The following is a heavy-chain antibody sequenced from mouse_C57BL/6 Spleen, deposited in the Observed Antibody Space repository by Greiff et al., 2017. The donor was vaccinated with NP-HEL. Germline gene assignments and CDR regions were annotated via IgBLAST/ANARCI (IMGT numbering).Heavy chain of an antibody. CDR1: GYSITSGYY. V-gene: IGHV3-6*01. J-gene: IGHJ4*01. Sequence: EVKLLESGPGLVKPSQSLSLTCSVTGYSITSGYYWNWLRQFPGNKLEWMGYISYDGSNNYNPSLKNRISITRDTSKNQFFLKLNSVTTEDTATYYCARYAMDYWGQGTSVTVSS. CDR2: ISYDGSN. CDR3: ARYAMDY.